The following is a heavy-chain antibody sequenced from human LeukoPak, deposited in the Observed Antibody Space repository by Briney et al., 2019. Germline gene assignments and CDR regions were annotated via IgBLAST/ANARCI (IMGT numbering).Heavy chain of an antibody. CDR1: GFTFSGSA. CDR3: IPAGSNHDY. Sequence: GGSLRLSCAASGFTFSGSAMHWVRQASGKGREWVGRIRSKANSYATAYAASVKGRFTNSRDDSKNTAYLQMNSLKTEDTAVYYCIPAGSNHDYWGQGTLVTVSS. CDR2: IRSKANSYAT. V-gene: IGHV3-73*01. J-gene: IGHJ4*02. D-gene: IGHD2-2*01.